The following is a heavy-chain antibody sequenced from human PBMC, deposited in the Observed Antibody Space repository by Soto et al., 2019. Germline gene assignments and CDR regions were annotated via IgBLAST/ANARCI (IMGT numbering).Heavy chain of an antibody. CDR1: GYTFTSNS. CDR3: ARISSASSGRLSDY. V-gene: IGHV1-18*04. CDR2: INVYNGNT. J-gene: IGHJ4*02. Sequence: GASVKVSCKASGYTFTSNSIGWVRQAPGQGLEWMGWINVYNGNTKYAQQLQGRVALTTDTSTSTAYMDLRSLRSDDTAVYYCARISSASSGRLSDYWGQGTLVTVSS. D-gene: IGHD2-2*01.